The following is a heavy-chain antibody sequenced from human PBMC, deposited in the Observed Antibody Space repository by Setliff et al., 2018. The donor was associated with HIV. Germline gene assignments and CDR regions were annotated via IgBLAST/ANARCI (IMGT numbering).Heavy chain of an antibody. CDR3: ARDQGYSYGSGPFHS. CDR2: TYYRSKWYN. D-gene: IGHD5-18*01. J-gene: IGHJ3*02. CDR1: GDSVSSSSTT. Sequence: PSQTLSLTCAISGDSVSSSSTTWNWIRQSPSRGLEWLGRTYYRSKWYNDSAISVKGRMTINSDSSKNYFSLKLTSVTAADTAVYYCARDQGYSYGSGPFHSWGQGTMVT. V-gene: IGHV6-1*01.